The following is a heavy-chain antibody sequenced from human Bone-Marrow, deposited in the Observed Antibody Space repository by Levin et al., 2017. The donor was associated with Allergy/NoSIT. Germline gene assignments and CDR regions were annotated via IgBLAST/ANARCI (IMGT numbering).Heavy chain of an antibody. Sequence: ASVKVSCKASGYTFIDANIHWLRQAPGQGLEWMGWISPNSGDTVYGDKFQGRVTMTRDTSTRTAYMELTRLTSDDTAIYYCAREMTTVAIPTFFFDPWGQGTLVTVSS. CDR1: GYTFIDAN. J-gene: IGHJ5*02. CDR3: AREMTTVAIPTFFFDP. CDR2: ISPNSGDT. D-gene: IGHD4-23*01. V-gene: IGHV1-2*07.